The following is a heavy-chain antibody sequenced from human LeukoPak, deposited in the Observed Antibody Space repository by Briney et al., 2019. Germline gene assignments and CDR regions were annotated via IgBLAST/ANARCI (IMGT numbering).Heavy chain of an antibody. D-gene: IGHD5-18*01. CDR2: ISASGGNT. Sequence: GGSLRLSCAASGFTSSSYAMSWVRQAPGKGLEWVSGISASGGNTYYADSVKGRFTISRDNSENIVYLQMNNLRAEDTAVYYCAGRVTGYSSGYVYWGQGTLVTVSS. J-gene: IGHJ4*02. CDR3: AGRVTGYSSGYVY. V-gene: IGHV3-23*01. CDR1: GFTSSSYA.